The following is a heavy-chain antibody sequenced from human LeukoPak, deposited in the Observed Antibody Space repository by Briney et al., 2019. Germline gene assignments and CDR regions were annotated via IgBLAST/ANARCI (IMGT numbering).Heavy chain of an antibody. CDR2: ISGNGGRT. CDR1: GFTFSTYP. D-gene: IGHD6-6*01. V-gene: IGHV3-23*01. CDR3: AKEAEYSTSGYFEC. Sequence: GGSLDLSCPAPGFTFSTYPMSWFRQAPGKGLEWVSPISGNGGRTYYADSAKGRFTISRDNSKSTLYLQMNSLRAADTAVYYCAKEAEYSTSGYFECWGQGSLVTVSS. J-gene: IGHJ4*02.